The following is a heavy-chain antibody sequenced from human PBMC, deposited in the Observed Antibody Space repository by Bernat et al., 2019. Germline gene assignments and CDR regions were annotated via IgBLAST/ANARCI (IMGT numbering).Heavy chain of an antibody. CDR3: TSGPYGDRVFDH. Sequence: EVQLVESGGGLVQPGRSLRLSCTTSGFTFGDYAVNWFRQAPGKGLEWLSFIRSKTYGETTEYAASVKGRFTISRDNSKSIAYLQMNSLKTEDTAVYYCTSGPYGDRVFDHWGQGTLVAVSS. V-gene: IGHV3-49*03. CDR1: GFTFGDYA. J-gene: IGHJ4*02. CDR2: IRSKTYGETT. D-gene: IGHD4-17*01.